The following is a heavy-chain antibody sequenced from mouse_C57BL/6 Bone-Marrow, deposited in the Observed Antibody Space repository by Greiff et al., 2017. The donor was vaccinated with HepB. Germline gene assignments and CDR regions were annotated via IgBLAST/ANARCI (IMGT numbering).Heavy chain of an antibody. CDR3: ARSSWYFDV. J-gene: IGHJ1*03. V-gene: IGHV2-2*01. Sequence: VQLVESGPGLVQPSQCLSISCTVSGFSLTSYGVHWVRQSPGKGLEWLGVIWSGGSTDYNAAFISRLSISKDNSKSQVFFKMNSLQADETAIYYCARSSWYFDVWGTGTTVTVSS. CDR1: GFSLTSYG. CDR2: IWSGGST.